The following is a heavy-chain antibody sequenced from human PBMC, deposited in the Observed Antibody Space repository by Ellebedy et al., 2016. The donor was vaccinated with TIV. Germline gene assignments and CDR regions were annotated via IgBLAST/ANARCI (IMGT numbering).Heavy chain of an antibody. CDR2: ISPTSTYS. CDR1: GFTFSDYY. J-gene: IGHJ5*02. V-gene: IGHV3-11*03. Sequence: GGSLRLSXAASGFTFSDYYMSWIRQVPGKGLEWVSYISPTSTYSDYVGSVKGRFTISRDNTKKSLYLQMNSLRVDDTAVYFCARWDSGEEYDGRWAAAWGQGALVTVSS. CDR3: ARWDSGEEYDGRWAAA. D-gene: IGHD1-26*01.